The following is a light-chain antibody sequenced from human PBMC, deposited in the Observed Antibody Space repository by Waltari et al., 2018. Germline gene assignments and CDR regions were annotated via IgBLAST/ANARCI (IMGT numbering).Light chain of an antibody. Sequence: SSELTQDPAVSVALGQTVRITCQGDSLRTLYASWYQQKPGQAPALVIYAKDPRPSGIPDRFSGSSSGNTASLTITGAQAEDEADYYCNCRDSSGNVIFGGGTKVTVL. CDR1: SLRTLY. V-gene: IGLV3-19*01. CDR3: NCRDSSGNVI. CDR2: AKD. J-gene: IGLJ2*01.